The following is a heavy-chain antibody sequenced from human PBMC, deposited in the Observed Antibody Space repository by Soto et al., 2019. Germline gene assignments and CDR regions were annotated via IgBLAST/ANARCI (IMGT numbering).Heavy chain of an antibody. CDR3: AHRQRTVVVGAPFDL. Sequence: QITLRESGPTLVQPTQTLTLTCTLSGVSLTTSGVGVGWIRQPPGKALKGLALIYWDDDKLFSPSLKSRLAITRDTSKNQVVMTMTDMAPVDTAIYYCAHRQRTVVVGAPFDLWGQGSQVTVSS. D-gene: IGHD2-15*01. V-gene: IGHV2-5*02. J-gene: IGHJ4*02. CDR2: IYWDDDK. CDR1: GVSLTTSGVG.